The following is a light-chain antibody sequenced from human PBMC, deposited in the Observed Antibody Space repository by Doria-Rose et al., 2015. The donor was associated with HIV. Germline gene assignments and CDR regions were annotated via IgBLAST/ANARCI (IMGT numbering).Light chain of an antibody. CDR3: QQYYDTPS. J-gene: IGKJ3*01. CDR1: QSLLYTSKNY. V-gene: IGKV4-1*01. Sequence: DIRLTQSPESLGMSLGERATLNCKSNQSLLYTSKNYLAWYQQKPGQHPKLLIYWASTRQSGVPARFSGSGSGTDFTLTISSLVAEDVAVYYCQQYYDTPSFGPGTTVDIK. CDR2: WAS.